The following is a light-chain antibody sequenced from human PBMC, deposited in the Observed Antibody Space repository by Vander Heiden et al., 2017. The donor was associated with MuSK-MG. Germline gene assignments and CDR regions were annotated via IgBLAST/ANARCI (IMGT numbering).Light chain of an antibody. V-gene: IGKV1-NL1*01. CDR3: QQDYSTPVT. Sequence: IQMTQSPSSLSASVGDRVTITCRASQAITSSLASYQQKPAKAPKLLLHAASRFVTWVPSTFSGSGSGTDFSLTISSLQPEEYATYYCQQDYSTPVTFGGGTKVEIK. CDR1: QAITSS. CDR2: AAS. J-gene: IGKJ4*01.